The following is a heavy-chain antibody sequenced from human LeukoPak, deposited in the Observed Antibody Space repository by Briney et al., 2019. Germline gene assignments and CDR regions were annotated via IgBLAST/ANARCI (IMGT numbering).Heavy chain of an antibody. CDR1: GGSISSYY. J-gene: IGHJ3*02. Sequence: KTSETLSLTCTVSGGSISSYYWSWIRQPPGKGLEWIGYIYYSGSTNYNPSLKSRVTISVDTSKNQFSLKLSSVTAADTAVYYCARGGSGSYLTAFDIWGQGTMVTVSS. D-gene: IGHD3-10*01. V-gene: IGHV4-59*01. CDR3: ARGGSGSYLTAFDI. CDR2: IYYSGST.